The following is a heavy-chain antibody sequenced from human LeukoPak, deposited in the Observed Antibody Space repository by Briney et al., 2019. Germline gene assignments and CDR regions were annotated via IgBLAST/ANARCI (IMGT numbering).Heavy chain of an antibody. CDR2: ISYIGST. V-gene: IGHV4-59*11. D-gene: IGHD4-17*01. CDR1: DDSFSSHY. Sequence: SETLSLTCAVSDDSFSSHYWTWIRQPPGKGLEWIGYISYIGSTNYNPSLKSRVTISIDTSKNQFSLKLSSVTAADTAVYYCARDLVTVTKGLDIWGQGTMVGVSS. CDR3: ARDLVTVTKGLDI. J-gene: IGHJ3*02.